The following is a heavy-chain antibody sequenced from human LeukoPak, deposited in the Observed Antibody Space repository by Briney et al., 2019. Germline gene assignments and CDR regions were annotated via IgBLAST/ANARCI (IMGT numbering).Heavy chain of an antibody. Sequence: SAKVSCKASGYTLTGYYMHWVRQAPGQGLEWMGGIIPIFGTANYAQKFQGRVTITADKSTSTAYMELSSLRSEDTAVYYCAVVDTAMVSYYYYMDVWGKGTTVTVSS. V-gene: IGHV1-69*06. J-gene: IGHJ6*03. CDR1: GYTLTGYY. CDR3: AVVDTAMVSYYYYMDV. D-gene: IGHD5-18*01. CDR2: IIPIFGTA.